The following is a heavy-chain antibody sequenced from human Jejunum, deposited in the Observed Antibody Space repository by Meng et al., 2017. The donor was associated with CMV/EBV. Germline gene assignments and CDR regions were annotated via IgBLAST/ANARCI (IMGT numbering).Heavy chain of an antibody. CDR2: ISDTSSFI. CDR1: GFTFSTYS. Sequence: LSCAASGFTFSTYSMSWVRQAPGKGLEWVSSISDTSSFIYYEDSVKGRFTISRDNAKNSLYLQMNSLRAEDTAVYYCARGNALDYWGLGTLVTVSS. V-gene: IGHV3-21*01. CDR3: ARGNALDY. J-gene: IGHJ4*02.